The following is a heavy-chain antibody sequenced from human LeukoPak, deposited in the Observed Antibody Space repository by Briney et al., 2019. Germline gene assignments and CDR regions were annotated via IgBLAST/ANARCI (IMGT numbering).Heavy chain of an antibody. CDR1: GGSFSGYY. J-gene: IGHJ2*01. CDR3: ASLGSGYYYWYFDL. CDR2: IKHSGST. Sequence: SETLSLSCAVYGGSFSGYYWSWIRQPPEKGLEWIGVIKHSGSTNYNPSLKSRVTISIDTSKNQFSLKLSSVTAADSAVYYCASLGSGYYYWYFDLWAVAPWSLSPQ. V-gene: IGHV4-34*01. D-gene: IGHD3-22*01.